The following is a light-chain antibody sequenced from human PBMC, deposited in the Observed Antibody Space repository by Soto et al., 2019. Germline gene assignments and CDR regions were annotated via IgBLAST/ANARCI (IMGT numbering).Light chain of an antibody. CDR2: LGS. CDR3: AQGLQSVR. V-gene: IGKV2-28*01. J-gene: IGKJ4*02. Sequence: DIVLTQSPLSLPVTPGESASISCKASQSLLLSSGNNYLDWYLQKPGQSPQLLIYLGSTRASGVPDRFSGSGSGTDFTLKISTVEAEDVGVYYCAQGLQSVRFGGGTKVDIK. CDR1: QSLLLSSGNNY.